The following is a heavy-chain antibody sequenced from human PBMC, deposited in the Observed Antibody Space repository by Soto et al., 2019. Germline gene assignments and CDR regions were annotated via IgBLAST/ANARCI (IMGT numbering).Heavy chain of an antibody. V-gene: IGHV1-3*05. J-gene: IGHJ4*02. CDR2: INAGNGNT. D-gene: IGHD3-22*01. CDR3: ARRGSSGPTNFDY. Sequence: QVQLVQSGAEEKKPGASVKVSCKAPGYAFTSYAMHWVRQGPGQRLEWMGWINAGNGNTKYSQKFQGTVTITRDTSASTAYMELSSLRSEDTAVYYFARRGSSGPTNFDYWGQGTLVTVSS. CDR1: GYAFTSYA.